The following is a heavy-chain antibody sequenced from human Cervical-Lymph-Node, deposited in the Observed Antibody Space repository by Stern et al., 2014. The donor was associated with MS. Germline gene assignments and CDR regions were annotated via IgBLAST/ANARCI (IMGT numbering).Heavy chain of an antibody. J-gene: IGHJ3*02. CDR2: IYSSSKYI. Sequence: EVQLVESGGGQVEPGGSLRLSCAASGFTFSNYTMNWVRQAPGKGLQWVSSIYSSSKYIYYADSVKGRFTVSRDNARNSLYLQMNSLRVEDTAVYYCARIRQGAFDIWGQGTMVTVSS. CDR1: GFTFSNYT. V-gene: IGHV3-21*01. CDR3: ARIRQGAFDI.